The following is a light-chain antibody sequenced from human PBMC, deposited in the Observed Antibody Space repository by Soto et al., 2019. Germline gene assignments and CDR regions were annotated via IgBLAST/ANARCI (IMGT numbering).Light chain of an antibody. V-gene: IGKV3-20*01. Sequence: DILLKQSPATRSVSPGERVTLSCRASESVSPSVAWYQQKAGQAPRLLIYGASSRATGIPDRFSGSGSGTDFTLTISRLEPEDFAVYYCQQYGSLPGRPFGQ. CDR1: ESVSPS. CDR3: QQYGSLPGRP. J-gene: IGKJ1*01. CDR2: GAS.